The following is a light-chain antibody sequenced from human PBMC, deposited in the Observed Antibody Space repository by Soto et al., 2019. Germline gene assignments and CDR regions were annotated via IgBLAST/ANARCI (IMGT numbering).Light chain of an antibody. CDR3: QQYNNWPPIT. CDR2: KAS. J-gene: IGKJ3*01. V-gene: IGKV1-5*03. CDR1: QIISSW. Sequence: DIQMTQSPSTLSASVGDRVTITCRASQIISSWLAWYQQKPGKAPKLLIYKASTLKSGVPSRFSGSGSGTEFTLTISSLQSEDFAVYYCQQYNNWPPITFGPGTKVDFK.